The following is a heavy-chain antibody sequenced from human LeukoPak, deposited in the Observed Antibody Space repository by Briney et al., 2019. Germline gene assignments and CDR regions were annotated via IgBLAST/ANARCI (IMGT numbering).Heavy chain of an antibody. CDR2: ISGYNGNT. Sequence: ASVKVSCKASGYTFTTNGIIWVRQAPGQGLEWMGWISGYNGNTNYAQKLQGRVTMTTDTSTSTAYMELRSLRSDDTAVYYCARVVVRGETAPSYFLDPRYYFDYWGQGTLVTVSS. V-gene: IGHV1-18*01. CDR3: ARVVVRGETAPSYFLDPRYYFDY. D-gene: IGHD3-10*01. J-gene: IGHJ4*02. CDR1: GYTFTTNG.